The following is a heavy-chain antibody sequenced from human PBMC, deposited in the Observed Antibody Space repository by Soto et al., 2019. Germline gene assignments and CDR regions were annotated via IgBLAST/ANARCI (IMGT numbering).Heavy chain of an antibody. CDR1: GYTFTGYY. D-gene: IGHD3-9*01. J-gene: IGHJ4*02. CDR3: ARVAPIDYDILTGPFHY. Sequence: SVKVSCKASGYTFTGYYMHWVRQAPGQGLEWMGWINPNSGGTNYAQKFQGRVTMTRDTSISTAYMELSRLRSDDTAVYYCARVAPIDYDILTGPFHYWGQGTLVTVSS. CDR2: INPNSGGT. V-gene: IGHV1-2*02.